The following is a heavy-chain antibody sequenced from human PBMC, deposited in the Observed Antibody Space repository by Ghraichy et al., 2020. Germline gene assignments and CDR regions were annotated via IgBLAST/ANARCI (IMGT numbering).Heavy chain of an antibody. V-gene: IGHV4-59*01. Sequence: SETLSLTCTVSGGSISSYYWNWIRQPPGRGLEWIGYTYYNGNTNYNPSLKSRVTISKDTSNNQFSLRLSSVTAADTAVYYCARGRNSGHYYYYYYMDVWGKGTTVTVSS. D-gene: IGHD2/OR15-2a*01. CDR3: ARGRNSGHYYYYYYMDV. CDR2: TYYNGNT. CDR1: GGSISSYY. J-gene: IGHJ6*03.